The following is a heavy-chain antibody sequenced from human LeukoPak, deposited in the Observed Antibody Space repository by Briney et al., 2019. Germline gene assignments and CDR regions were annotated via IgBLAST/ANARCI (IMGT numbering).Heavy chain of an antibody. V-gene: IGHV1-69*05. J-gene: IGHJ4*02. Sequence: SVKVSFKASGYTFIVYFMHWVRQAPGQGLEWMGGIIPIFGTANYAQKFQGRVTITTDESTSTAYMELSSLRSEDTAVYYCARGDDSSGQIDYWGQGTLVTVSS. CDR2: IIPIFGTA. CDR1: GYTFIVYF. D-gene: IGHD3-22*01. CDR3: ARGDDSSGQIDY.